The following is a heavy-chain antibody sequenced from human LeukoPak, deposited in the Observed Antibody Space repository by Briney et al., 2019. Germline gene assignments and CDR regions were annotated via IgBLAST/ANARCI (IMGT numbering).Heavy chain of an antibody. J-gene: IGHJ4*02. CDR2: IYHHGDT. V-gene: IGHV4-4*02. CDR3: ARGPSVAAHLDY. D-gene: IGHD5-12*01. Sequence: SETLSLTCAVSGGSISSNNWWSWVRPPPGKELEWIGEIYHHGDTNYNPSLKSRVTLSVDKSKNQFSLELSYVTAADTAVYYCARGPSVAAHLDYWGQGTLVTVSS. CDR1: GGSISSNNW.